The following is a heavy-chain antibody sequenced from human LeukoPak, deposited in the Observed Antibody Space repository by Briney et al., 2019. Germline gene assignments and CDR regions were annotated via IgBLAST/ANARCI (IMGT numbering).Heavy chain of an antibody. J-gene: IGHJ4*02. CDR2: ISANGGNT. CDR1: GFTFSNYG. CDR3: AKERASRLPFDY. V-gene: IGHV3-23*01. D-gene: IGHD4-11*01. Sequence: GGSLRLSCAASGFTFSNYGMNWVRQAPGKGLEWVTAISANGGNTYYADSVKGRFTISRDNSKDTLSLQMNSLRAEDTAVYYCAKERASRLPFDYWGQGTLVTVSS.